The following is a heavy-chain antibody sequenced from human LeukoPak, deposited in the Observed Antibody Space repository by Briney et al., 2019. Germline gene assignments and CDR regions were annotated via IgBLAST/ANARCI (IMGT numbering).Heavy chain of an antibody. CDR1: GXXXXXXY. J-gene: IGHJ3*02. CDR2: INHSGSX. V-gene: IGHV4-34*01. CDR3: ARTVVTARLHPDAFDI. D-gene: IGHD2-21*02. Sequence: PSETLSLTCAVYGXXXXXXYXXXXXXPXGXGLXXXXXINHSGSXNYNPSLKSRVTISVDTSKNQFSLKLSSVTAADTAVYYCARTVVTARLHPDAFDIWGQGTMVTVSS.